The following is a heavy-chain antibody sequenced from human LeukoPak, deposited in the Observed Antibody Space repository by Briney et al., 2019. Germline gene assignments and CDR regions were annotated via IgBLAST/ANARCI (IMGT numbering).Heavy chain of an antibody. CDR2: INPNSGGT. V-gene: IGHV1-2*02. J-gene: IGHJ4*02. Sequence: GASVKVSCKASGYTFTGYYMHWVRRAPGQGLEWMGWINPNSGGTNYAQKFQGRVTMTRDTSISTAYMELSRLRSDDTAVYYCARDVAKYSGSYLPLDYWGQGTLVTVSS. CDR1: GYTFTGYY. D-gene: IGHD1-26*01. CDR3: ARDVAKYSGSYLPLDY.